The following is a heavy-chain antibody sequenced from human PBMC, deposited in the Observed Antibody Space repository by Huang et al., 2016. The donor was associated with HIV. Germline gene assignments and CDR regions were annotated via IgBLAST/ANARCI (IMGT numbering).Heavy chain of an antibody. CDR1: TFRFGADW. D-gene: IGHD1-7*01. CDR3: ATKTAAMDI. CDR2: IKKDESEK. J-gene: IGHJ6*02. Sequence: VVSGGRLFQPGGSIRLSCVGSTFRFGADWMSWVRQSPGKGLDWVANIKKDESEKYDVDSVKGRFNISRDNAKKVLFLEMNNVRVEDTATYYCATKTAAMDIWGQGTTVTVS. V-gene: IGHV3-7*01.